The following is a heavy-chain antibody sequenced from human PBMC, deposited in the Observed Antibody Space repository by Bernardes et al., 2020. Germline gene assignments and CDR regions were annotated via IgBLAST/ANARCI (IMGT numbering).Heavy chain of an antibody. CDR1: GFTFRNYV. Sequence: GGSLRLSCAASGFTFRNYVMSWVRQAPGKGLEWVSAISYSGRSTYYADSVKGRFTISRDSSKNTLYLQMNSLRAEDTAVYYCAKGGSEYQLLYNFDYWGQGTLVTVSS. CDR3: AKGGSEYQLLYNFDY. J-gene: IGHJ4*02. V-gene: IGHV3-23*01. CDR2: ISYSGRST. D-gene: IGHD2-2*02.